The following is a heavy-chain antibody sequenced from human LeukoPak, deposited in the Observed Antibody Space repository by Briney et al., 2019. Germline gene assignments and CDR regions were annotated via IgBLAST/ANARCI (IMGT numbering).Heavy chain of an antibody. CDR1: GFTFSSYS. Sequence: GGSLRLSCAASGFTFSSYSMNWVRQAPGKGLEWVSAISGSGGSTYYADSVKGRFTISRDNSKNTLYLQMNSLRAEDTAVYYCAKGVLPTGFDYWGQGTLVTVSS. V-gene: IGHV3-23*01. CDR3: AKGVLPTGFDY. D-gene: IGHD3-10*01. CDR2: ISGSGGST. J-gene: IGHJ4*02.